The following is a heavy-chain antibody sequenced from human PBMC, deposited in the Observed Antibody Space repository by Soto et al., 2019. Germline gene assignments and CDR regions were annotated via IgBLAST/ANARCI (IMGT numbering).Heavy chain of an antibody. Sequence: RDWWRAAEGTIIGYGRHRVRKKKGKGLEWVAVISYDGSNKYYADSVKGRFTISRDNSKNTLYLQMNSLRAEDTAVYYCAKDRYGDYDVTGYFDYWGQGTLVTVSS. J-gene: IGHJ4*02. V-gene: IGHV3-30*18. CDR1: EGTIIGYG. CDR2: ISYDGSNK. D-gene: IGHD4-17*01. CDR3: AKDRYGDYDVTGYFDY.